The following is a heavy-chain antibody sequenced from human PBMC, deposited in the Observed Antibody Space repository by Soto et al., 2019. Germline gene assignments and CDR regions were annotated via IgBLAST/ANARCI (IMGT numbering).Heavy chain of an antibody. CDR2: ISGAGGNT. D-gene: IGHD2-2*01. CDR1: GFTFINYA. Sequence: PGGSLRLSCAASGFTFINYAMSWVRQAPGKGLEWVSAISGAGGNTYYADSVKGRFTISRDTSKNTLYLQMNNLRAEDTAVYYCAKWKEGYCTSTSCSDHAFDIWGQGTMVTVS. J-gene: IGHJ3*02. V-gene: IGHV3-23*01. CDR3: AKWKEGYCTSTSCSDHAFDI.